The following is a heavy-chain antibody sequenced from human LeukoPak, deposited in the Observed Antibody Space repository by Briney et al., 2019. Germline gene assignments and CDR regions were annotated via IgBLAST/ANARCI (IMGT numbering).Heavy chain of an antibody. CDR1: GFTFSNYE. CDR2: ISNSGNTK. V-gene: IGHV3-48*03. CDR3: AAVIDY. Sequence: GGSLSLSCAASGFTFSNYEMNWIRQAPGRGLEGIAYISNSGNTKYYAGSVKGGFFISRENANNSVYLQMNNLRGEDRAGYCCAAVIDYWGQGTLVTVSS. J-gene: IGHJ4*02.